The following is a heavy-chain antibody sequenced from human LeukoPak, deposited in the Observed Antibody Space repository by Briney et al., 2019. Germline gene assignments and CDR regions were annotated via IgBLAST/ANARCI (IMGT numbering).Heavy chain of an antibody. CDR1: GFTFSSYG. D-gene: IGHD2-21*02. CDR2: ISYDGSNK. V-gene: IGHV3-30*03. CDR3: ASRVWHIVVVTADDAFDI. J-gene: IGHJ3*02. Sequence: GRSLRLSCAASGFTFSSYGMHWVRQAPGKGLEWVAVISYDGSNKYYADSVKGRFTISRDNSKNTLYLQMNSLRAEDTAVYYCASRVWHIVVVTADDAFDIWGQGTMVTVSS.